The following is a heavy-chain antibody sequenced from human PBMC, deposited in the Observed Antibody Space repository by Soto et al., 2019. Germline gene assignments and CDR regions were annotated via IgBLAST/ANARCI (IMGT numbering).Heavy chain of an antibody. CDR2: INAGNGNT. Sequence: ASVKVSCKASGYTFTSYAMHWVRQAPGQRLEWMGWINAGNGNTKYSQKFQGRVTITRDTSASTAHMELSSLRSEDTAVYYCAKGGGGYWFDPWGQGTLVTVSS. D-gene: IGHD2-15*01. J-gene: IGHJ5*02. CDR1: GYTFTSYA. CDR3: AKGGGGYWFDP. V-gene: IGHV1-3*01.